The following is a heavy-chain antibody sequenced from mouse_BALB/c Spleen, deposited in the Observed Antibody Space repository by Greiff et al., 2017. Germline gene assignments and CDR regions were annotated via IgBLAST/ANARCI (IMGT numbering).Heavy chain of an antibody. D-gene: IGHD2-4*01. Sequence: VKLVESGPGLVAPSQSLSITCTVSGFSLTGYGVNWVRQPPGKGLEWLGMIWGDGSTDYNSALKSRLSISKDNSKSQVFLKMNSLQTDDTAMYYCARNEGIYYDYDEAMDYWGQGTSVTVSS. V-gene: IGHV2-6-7*01. CDR1: GFSLTGYG. CDR2: IWGDGST. J-gene: IGHJ4*01. CDR3: ARNEGIYYDYDEAMDY.